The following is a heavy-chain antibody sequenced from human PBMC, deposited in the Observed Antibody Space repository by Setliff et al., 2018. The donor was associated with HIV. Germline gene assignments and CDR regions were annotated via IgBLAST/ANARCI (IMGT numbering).Heavy chain of an antibody. J-gene: IGHJ4*02. CDR3: ARTLPQYTNLFDY. Sequence: GASVKVSCKASGYTFTNYYMHWVRQAPGQGLEWMGWINPNSGGTNYAQKFQGRVIMTRDTSISTAYMELSRLRSDDTAVYYCARTLPQYTNLFDYWGQGTLVTVSS. CDR2: INPNSGGT. CDR1: GYTFTNYY. V-gene: IGHV1-2*02. D-gene: IGHD5-18*01.